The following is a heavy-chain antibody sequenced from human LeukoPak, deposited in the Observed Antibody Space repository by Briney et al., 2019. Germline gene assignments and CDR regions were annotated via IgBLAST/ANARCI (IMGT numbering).Heavy chain of an antibody. CDR1: GYTFTSYG. D-gene: IGHD6-19*01. CDR2: ISAYNGNT. Sequence: ASVKVSCKASGYTFTSYGISWVRQAPGQGLERMGWISAYNGNTNYAQKLQGRVTMTTDTSTSTAYMELRSLRSDDTAVYYCARGPGSYSSGWGQFDYWGQGTLVTVSS. V-gene: IGHV1-18*01. J-gene: IGHJ4*02. CDR3: ARGPGSYSSGWGQFDY.